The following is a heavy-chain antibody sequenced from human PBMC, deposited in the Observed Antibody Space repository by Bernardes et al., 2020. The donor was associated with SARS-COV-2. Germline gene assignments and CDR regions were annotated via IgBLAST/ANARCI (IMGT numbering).Heavy chain of an antibody. V-gene: IGHV4-34*01. J-gene: IGHJ4*02. D-gene: IGHD3-22*01. CDR3: ARGVISSEFWD. CDR2: INHSGRT. CDR1: GGSFSGYY. Sequence: SETLSLTCAVYGGSFSGYYWSWIRQPPGKGLAWIGEINHSGRTHYNPSLKSRVTISVDTSKNQFSLKLSSVTAADTAVYYCARGVISSEFWDWGQGTLVTVSS.